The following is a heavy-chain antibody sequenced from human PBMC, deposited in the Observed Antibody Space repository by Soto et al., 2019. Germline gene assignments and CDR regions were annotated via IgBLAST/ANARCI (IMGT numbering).Heavy chain of an antibody. V-gene: IGHV4-59*12. CDR1: DGSISNYY. J-gene: IGHJ4*02. Sequence: PSETLSLTCTVSDGSISNYYWSWIRQPPGKGLEWIGYIYYSGRTDYNPSLKSRVTFSVDTSKNQFSLNLSSVTAADTAVFYCARAGYGGNSLDYWGQGTLVTVSS. CDR2: IYYSGRT. D-gene: IGHD4-17*01. CDR3: ARAGYGGNSLDY.